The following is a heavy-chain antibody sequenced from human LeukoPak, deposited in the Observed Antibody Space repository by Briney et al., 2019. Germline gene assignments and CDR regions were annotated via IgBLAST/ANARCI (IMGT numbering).Heavy chain of an antibody. V-gene: IGHV3-23*01. Sequence: GGSLRLSCAASGFTFSTYAMSWVRQAPGKGLEWVSLISGSGGSTYYADSVKGRFTISRDKFKNTLFLQTNSLRAEDTAVYYCAKDVRVGEYYGSGTYLDFWGQGTLVTVSS. CDR3: AKDVRVGEYYGSGTYLDF. D-gene: IGHD3-10*01. J-gene: IGHJ4*02. CDR2: ISGSGGST. CDR1: GFTFSTYA.